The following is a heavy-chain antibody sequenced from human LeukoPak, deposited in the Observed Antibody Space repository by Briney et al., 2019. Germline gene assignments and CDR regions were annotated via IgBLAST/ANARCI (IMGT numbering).Heavy chain of an antibody. CDR1: GGSFSGYY. Sequence: SETLSLTCAVYGGSFSGYYWSWIRQPPGKGLEWIGEINHSGSTNYNPSLKSRVTISVDTSKNQFSLELSSVTAADTAVYYCARGRGWLRPFHFDYWGQGTLVTVSS. D-gene: IGHD5-12*01. CDR2: INHSGST. CDR3: ARGRGWLRPFHFDY. J-gene: IGHJ4*02. V-gene: IGHV4-34*01.